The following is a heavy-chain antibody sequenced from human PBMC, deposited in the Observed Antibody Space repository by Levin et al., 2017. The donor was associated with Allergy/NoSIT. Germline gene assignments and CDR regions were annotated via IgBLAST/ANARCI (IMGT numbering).Heavy chain of an antibody. CDR3: VREIAEEGT. CDR1: GFTFSNYA. J-gene: IGHJ4*02. V-gene: IGHV3-30-3*01. CDR2: ISDDGSSE. D-gene: IGHD1-1*01. Sequence: PGESLKISSAASGFTFSNYAMHWVRQAPGKGLEWVGVISDDGSSEFYIDSVKGRFTISRDNSKNRLYLQMDSLRAEDTALYYCVREIAEEGTWGQGTLVIVSS.